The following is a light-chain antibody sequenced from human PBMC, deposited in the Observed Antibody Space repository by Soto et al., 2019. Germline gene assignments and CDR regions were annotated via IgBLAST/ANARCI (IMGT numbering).Light chain of an antibody. CDR2: MVS. CDR1: HTLVFSDGNIY. Sequence: EVMMTQSPLSLPVTLGQPASIYCRASHTLVFSDGNIYVSWFQQRPGQSPRRLIYMVSNRDSADPVGLRCSQSCTDFTLKITRVEAQEVGVYNCMQGPGWPWTFAQGTKVDI. V-gene: IGKV2-30*01. J-gene: IGKJ1*01. CDR3: MQGPGWPWT.